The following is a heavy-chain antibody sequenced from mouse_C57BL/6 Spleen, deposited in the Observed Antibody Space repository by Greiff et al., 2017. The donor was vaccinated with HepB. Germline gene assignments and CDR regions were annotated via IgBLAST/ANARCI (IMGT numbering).Heavy chain of an antibody. Sequence: VQLQQSGAELVKPGASVKISCKASGYAFSSYWMNWVKQRPGKGLEWIGQIYPGDGDTNYNGKFKGKATLTADKSSSTAYMQLSSLTSEDSAVYFWARDYGSSYRVGRFAYWGQGTLVTVSA. CDR1: GYAFSSYW. D-gene: IGHD1-1*01. CDR3: ARDYGSSYRVGRFAY. J-gene: IGHJ3*01. CDR2: IYPGDGDT. V-gene: IGHV1-80*01.